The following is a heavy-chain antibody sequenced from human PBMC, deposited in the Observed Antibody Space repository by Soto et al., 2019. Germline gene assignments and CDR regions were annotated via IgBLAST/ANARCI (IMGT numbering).Heavy chain of an antibody. J-gene: IGHJ5*02. V-gene: IGHV4-34*01. D-gene: IGHD2-8*01. CDR2: INHSGST. Sequence: SETLSLTCAVYGGSFSGYYWSWIRQPPGKGLEWIGEINHSGSTNYNPSLKSRVTISVDTSKNQFSLKLSSVTAADTAVYYCARWGYCTNGVCYYWFDPWGQGTLVTVSS. CDR3: ARWGYCTNGVCYYWFDP. CDR1: GGSFSGYY.